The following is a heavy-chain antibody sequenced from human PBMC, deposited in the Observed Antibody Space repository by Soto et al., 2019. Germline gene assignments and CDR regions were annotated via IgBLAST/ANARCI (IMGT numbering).Heavy chain of an antibody. V-gene: IGHV3-53*02. CDR3: ARDLPGRAFDI. J-gene: IGHJ3*02. Sequence: EVQLVETGGGLIQPGGSLRLSCAASGFTVSSNYMSWVRQAPGKGLEWVSVTYSGGSTYYADSVKGRFTISRDNSKNTLYLQMNSLRAEDTAVYYCARDLPGRAFDIWGQGTMVTVSS. CDR2: TYSGGST. CDR1: GFTVSSNY.